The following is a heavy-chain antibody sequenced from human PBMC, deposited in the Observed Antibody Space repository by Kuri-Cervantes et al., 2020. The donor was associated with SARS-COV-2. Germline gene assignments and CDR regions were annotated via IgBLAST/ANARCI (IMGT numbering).Heavy chain of an antibody. CDR2: ISSSRSYI. D-gene: IGHD3-10*01. J-gene: IGHJ4*02. CDR1: GCTFSSYS. Sequence: GGSLRLSCAASGCTFSSYSRNWVRQAPGKGLEWVSSISSSRSYIYYADSGKGRFTISRDNAKNSLYLQMNTLRAEDKAVYYCARDLAGGYGSGSEFDYWGQGTLVTVSS. V-gene: IGHV3-21*01. CDR3: ARDLAGGYGSGSEFDY.